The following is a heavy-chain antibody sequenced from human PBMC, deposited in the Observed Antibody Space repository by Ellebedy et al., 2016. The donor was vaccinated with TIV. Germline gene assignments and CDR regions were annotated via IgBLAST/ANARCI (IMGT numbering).Heavy chain of an antibody. CDR1: GFSITNNY. D-gene: IGHD3-16*01. CDR3: ARDTHSYVRFDY. Sequence: GESLKISCAASGFSITNNYLRWVRQAPGKGLEWISVIYADGRTHYADSVKGRFTITRDNSKNTLYLQMDRLRAEDTAMYFCARDTHSYVRFDYWGQGSQVTVST. CDR2: IYADGRT. V-gene: IGHV3-53*01. J-gene: IGHJ4*02.